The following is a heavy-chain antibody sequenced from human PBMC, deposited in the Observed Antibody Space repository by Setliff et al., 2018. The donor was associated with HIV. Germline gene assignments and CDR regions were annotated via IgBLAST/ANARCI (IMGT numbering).Heavy chain of an antibody. CDR1: GGSISSYY. CDR2: IYTSGST. V-gene: IGHV4-4*07. CDR3: TRTRGYCSKTSCYALRGPGY. D-gene: IGHD2-2*01. Sequence: PSETLSLTCTVSGGSISSYYWSWIRQPAGKGLEWIGRIYTSGSTNYNPSLKSRVTMSVDTSKNQFSLKLSSVTAADTAVYYCTRTRGYCSKTSCYALRGPGYWGQGTLVTVSS. J-gene: IGHJ4*02.